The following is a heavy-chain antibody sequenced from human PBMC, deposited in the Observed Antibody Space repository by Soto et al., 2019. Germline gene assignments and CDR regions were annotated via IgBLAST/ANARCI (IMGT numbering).Heavy chain of an antibody. J-gene: IGHJ4*02. CDR1: GYTFTSYD. V-gene: IGHV1-8*01. D-gene: IGHD6-13*01. Sequence: QVQLVQSGAEVKKPGASVKVSCKASGYTFTSYDINWVRQATGQGLEWMGWMNPNGGNTGYAQKFQGRVTMTRTTSISTAYMELSSLRSEDTAVYYCAREHSSSWRFDYWGQGTLVTVSS. CDR2: MNPNGGNT. CDR3: AREHSSSWRFDY.